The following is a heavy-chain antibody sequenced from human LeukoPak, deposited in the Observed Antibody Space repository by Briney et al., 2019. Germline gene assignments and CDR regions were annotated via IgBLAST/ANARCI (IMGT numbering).Heavy chain of an antibody. CDR3: AGHVSAAAGGR. Sequence: PSETLSLTCAVYGGFVRDNYWSWIRQPPGKGLEWIGEIHHSGSTKYNPSLKSRVTISLDTSKNQFSLKLNSTTAADTAVYYCAGHVSAAAGGRWGQGTLVTVSS. V-gene: IGHV4-34*01. CDR1: GGFVRDNY. CDR2: IHHSGST. D-gene: IGHD6-13*01. J-gene: IGHJ4*02.